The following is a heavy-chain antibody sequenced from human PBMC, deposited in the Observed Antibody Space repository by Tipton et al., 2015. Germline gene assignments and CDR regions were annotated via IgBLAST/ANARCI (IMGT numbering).Heavy chain of an antibody. CDR1: GGSISSSNYY. Sequence: TLSLTCTVSGGSISSSNYYWGWIRQPPGKGLEWIGGIFSGGPTYNNPSLKSGSPLPVTPSKNQSSLKGNSVTAADTAVYYCAKARLGVTGTRMDVWGQGTTVTVSS. V-gene: IGHV4-39*01. J-gene: IGHJ6*02. D-gene: IGHD1-7*01. CDR2: IFSGGPT. CDR3: AKARLGVTGTRMDV.